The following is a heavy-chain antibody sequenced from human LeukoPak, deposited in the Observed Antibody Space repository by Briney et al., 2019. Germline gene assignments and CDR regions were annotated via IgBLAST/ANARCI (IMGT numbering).Heavy chain of an antibody. CDR1: GYSFTSYW. CDR2: IDPSDSYT. D-gene: IGHD6-13*01. Sequence: GESLKISCKGSGYSFTSYWISWVRQMPGKGLEWMGRIDPSDSYTNYSPSFQGHVTISADKSISTGYLQWSSLKASDTTMYYCARHVGYSSSWVDYWGQGTLVTVSS. CDR3: ARHVGYSSSWVDY. J-gene: IGHJ4*02. V-gene: IGHV5-10-1*01.